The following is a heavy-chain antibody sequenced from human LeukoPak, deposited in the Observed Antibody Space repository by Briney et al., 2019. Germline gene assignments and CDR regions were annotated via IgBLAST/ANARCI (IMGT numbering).Heavy chain of an antibody. CDR1: GGSISSINW. J-gene: IGHJ4*02. Sequence: SRTLCLTCAVSGGSISSINWWSGVRKPPGKGLEWMGESYHSGSTNYNPSLKSRVSISVDKSKNQFSLKLSSVTAADTAVYYCARGSDSSGWYGFDYWGQGTLVTVSS. V-gene: IGHV4-4*02. CDR3: ARGSDSSGWYGFDY. CDR2: SYHSGST. D-gene: IGHD6-19*01.